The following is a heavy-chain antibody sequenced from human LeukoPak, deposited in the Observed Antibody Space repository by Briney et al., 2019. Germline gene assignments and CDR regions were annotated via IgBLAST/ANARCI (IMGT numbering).Heavy chain of an antibody. CDR1: GGSINNYY. D-gene: IGHD3-3*01. J-gene: IGHJ3*02. CDR3: ARNVRFSSDAFDI. CDR2: ISYSGST. V-gene: IGHV4-59*01. Sequence: SETLSLTCTISGGSINNYYWTWIRQPPGKGLEWLGYISYSGSTSYIPSLKSRVTISVDTSKNQFSLKLSSVTAADTAVYYCARNVRFSSDAFDIWGQGTMVTVSS.